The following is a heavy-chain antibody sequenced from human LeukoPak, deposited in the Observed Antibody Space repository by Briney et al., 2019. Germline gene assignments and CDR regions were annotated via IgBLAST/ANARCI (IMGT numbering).Heavy chain of an antibody. CDR3: AREEYQLLRTSSYFDY. CDR2: ISAYSGNT. J-gene: IGHJ4*02. D-gene: IGHD2-2*01. CDR1: GFTFTNYG. Sequence: ASVKVSCKASGFTFTNYGISWVRQAPGQGLEWVGWISAYSGNTNYAQKFQDRVTMTTDTSTSTAYMELRSLRSDDTAVYYCAREEYQLLRTSSYFDYWGQGTLVTVSS. V-gene: IGHV1-18*01.